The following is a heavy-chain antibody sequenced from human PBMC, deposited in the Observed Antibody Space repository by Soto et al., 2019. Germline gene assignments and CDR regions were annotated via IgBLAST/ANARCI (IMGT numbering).Heavy chain of an antibody. J-gene: IGHJ5*02. CDR2: VYYNENT. CDR3: ARRERYYGSPGWFDP. D-gene: IGHD3-10*01. V-gene: IGHV4-39*01. CDR1: GGSISSFTYY. Sequence: SETLSLTCSVSGGSISSFTYYWGWIRQPPGKGLEWIGTVYYNENTYYNPPLKSRVTITVDTAKNQSSLNLRSVTAADTAMYFCARRERYYGSPGWFDPWGPGTLVTVSS.